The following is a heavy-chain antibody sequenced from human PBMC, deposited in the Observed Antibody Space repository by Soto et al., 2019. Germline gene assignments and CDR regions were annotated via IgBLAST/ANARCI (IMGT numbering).Heavy chain of an antibody. Sequence: SETLSLTCTVSGGSIISYYWSWIRQPPGKGLEWIGYIYYSGSTNYNPSLKSRVTISVDTSKNQFSLKLSSVTAADTAVYYCARFCSSSCNWFDPWGQGTLVTVS. CDR3: ARFCSSSCNWFDP. CDR1: GGSIISYY. J-gene: IGHJ5*02. CDR2: IYYSGST. V-gene: IGHV4-59*01. D-gene: IGHD6-13*01.